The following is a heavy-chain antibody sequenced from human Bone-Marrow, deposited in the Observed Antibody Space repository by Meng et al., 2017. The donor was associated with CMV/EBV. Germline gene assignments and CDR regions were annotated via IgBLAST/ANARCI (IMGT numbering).Heavy chain of an antibody. CDR3: ARDVFGITGYYYGMDV. J-gene: IGHJ6*02. V-gene: IGHV3-48*03. CDR2: ISSSGSTI. D-gene: IGHD1-14*01. CDR1: GFTFSSYE. Sequence: GESLKISCAASGFTFSSYEMNWVRQAPGKGLEWVSYISSSGSTIYYADSVKGRFTISRDNAKNSLYLQMNSLRAEDTAVYYCARDVFGITGYYYGMDVWVQGPTVTVSS.